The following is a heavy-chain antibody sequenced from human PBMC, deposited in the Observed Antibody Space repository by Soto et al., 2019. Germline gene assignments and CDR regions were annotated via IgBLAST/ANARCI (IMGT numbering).Heavy chain of an antibody. CDR1: GFTFSDYY. Sequence: QVQLVESGGGLVKPGGSLRLSCVASGFTFSDYYMSWIRQAPGKGLEWVSYISSSGSTIYYADSVKGRFTISRDNAKNSLYLQMNSLIAEYTAVYYCARVRVDTTMVTYHFHYGMYVWGQVTTVTVSS. V-gene: IGHV3-11*01. CDR3: ARVRVDTTMVTYHFHYGMYV. J-gene: IGHJ6*02. D-gene: IGHD5-18*01. CDR2: ISSSGSTI.